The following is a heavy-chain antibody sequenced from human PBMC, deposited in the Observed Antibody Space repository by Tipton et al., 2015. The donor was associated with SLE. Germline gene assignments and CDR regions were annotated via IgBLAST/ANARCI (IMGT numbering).Heavy chain of an antibody. D-gene: IGHD3-9*01. V-gene: IGHV1-18*01. CDR3: AREPGNAVDILTGYNNLDVFDI. Sequence: QLVQSGAEVKKPGASVKVSCKASGYTFTSYGISWVRQAPGQGLEWMGWISAYNGNTNYAQKLQGRVTMTTDTSTSTAYMELRSLRSDDTAVYYCAREPGNAVDILTGYNNLDVFDIWGQGTMVTVSS. CDR1: GYTFTSYG. J-gene: IGHJ3*02. CDR2: ISAYNGNT.